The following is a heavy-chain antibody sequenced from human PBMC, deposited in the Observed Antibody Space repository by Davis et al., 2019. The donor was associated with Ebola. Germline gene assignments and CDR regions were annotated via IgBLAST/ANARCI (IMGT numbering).Heavy chain of an antibody. CDR2: ISGSGSTI. V-gene: IGHV3-48*04. CDR1: GFTFSNYA. CDR3: ARGPHGDYFDH. Sequence: GESLKISCAASGFTFSNYAMTWVRQAPGKGLEWISYISGSGSTIYYADSVKGRFTISRDNTKNSLNLQMNSLRAEDTAMYFCARGPHGDYFDHWGQGTLVTVSS. J-gene: IGHJ4*02.